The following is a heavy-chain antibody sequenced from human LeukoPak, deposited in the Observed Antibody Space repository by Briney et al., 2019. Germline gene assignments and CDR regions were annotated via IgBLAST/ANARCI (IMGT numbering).Heavy chain of an antibody. CDR2: IIPIFGTA. V-gene: IGHV1-69*05. Sequence: SVKVSCKASGGTFSSYAISWVRQAPGQGLEWMGGIIPIFGTANYAQKFQGRVTITTDESTSTAYMELSSLRSEDTAVYYCAKVDPPIVAGGRGDAFHIWGQGTMVTVSS. D-gene: IGHD2-15*01. CDR1: GGTFSSYA. J-gene: IGHJ3*02. CDR3: AKVDPPIVAGGRGDAFHI.